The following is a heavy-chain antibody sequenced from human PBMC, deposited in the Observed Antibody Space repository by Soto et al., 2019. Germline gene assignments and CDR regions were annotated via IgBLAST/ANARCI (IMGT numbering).Heavy chain of an antibody. CDR2: IYYSGST. CDR1: GDTISTGGYT. Sequence: SETLSLTCDVSGDTISTGGYTWAWIRQHPGKGLEWIGYIYYSGSTYYNPSLKSRVTISVDTSKNQFSLKLSSVTAADTAVYYCARSSGYSYGPGVDYWGQGTLVTVSS. J-gene: IGHJ4*02. CDR3: ARSSGYSYGPGVDY. V-gene: IGHV4-31*11. D-gene: IGHD5-18*01.